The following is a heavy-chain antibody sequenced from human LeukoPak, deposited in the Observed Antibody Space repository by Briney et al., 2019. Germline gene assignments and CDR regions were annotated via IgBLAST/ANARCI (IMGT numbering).Heavy chain of an antibody. CDR2: ISGNSTSI. J-gene: IGHJ5*02. V-gene: IGHV3-21*01. CDR3: AKGVPQQCWFDP. Sequence: GGSLRLSCTVSGFTFSHYSMNWVRQAPGKGLEWVSSISGNSTSIYYANSVKGRFTPSRDNAKNSLFLQMNSLRVEVTAVYYCAKGVPQQCWFDPWGQGTVVTVPS. CDR1: GFTFSHYS. D-gene: IGHD6-13*01.